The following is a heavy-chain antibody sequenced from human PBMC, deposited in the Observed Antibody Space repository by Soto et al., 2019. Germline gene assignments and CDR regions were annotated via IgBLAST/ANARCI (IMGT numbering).Heavy chain of an antibody. CDR3: ARDKIPGLFDY. V-gene: IGHV4-34*01. Sequence: QVQLQQWGAGLLKPSETLSLTCAVYGGAFSGYYWTWIRQPPGTGLEWIGEINHSGSTNYIPSLKRRDTRSVVTSKNQFSLELPSVTAADPAVYYCARDKIPGLFDYWGQGTLVTVSS. D-gene: IGHD2-21*01. J-gene: IGHJ4*02. CDR2: INHSGST. CDR1: GGAFSGYY.